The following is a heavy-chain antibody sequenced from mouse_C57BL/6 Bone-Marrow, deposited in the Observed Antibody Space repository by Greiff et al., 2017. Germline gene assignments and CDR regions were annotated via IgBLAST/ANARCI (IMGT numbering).Heavy chain of an antibody. Sequence: QVQLQQPGAELVKPGASVKMSCKASGYTFTSYWITWVKQRPGQGLEWIGDIYPRSGNTYYNEKFKGKATLTADKSSSTAYMELRSLTSEDSAVYFCARRATVVATRAWFAYWGQGTLVTVSA. CDR3: ARRATVVATRAWFAY. CDR2: IYPRSGNT. V-gene: IGHV1-55*01. J-gene: IGHJ3*01. CDR1: GYTFTSYW. D-gene: IGHD1-1*01.